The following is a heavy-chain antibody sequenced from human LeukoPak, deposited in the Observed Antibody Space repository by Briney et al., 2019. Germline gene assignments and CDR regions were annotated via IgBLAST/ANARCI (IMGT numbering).Heavy chain of an antibody. CDR3: ARAHGDYEYYFDY. Sequence: SETLSLTCTVSGYSISSGYYWGWIRQPPGKGLEWIGSIYHSGSTYYNPSLKSRVTISVDTSKNQFSLKLSFVTAADTAVYYCARAHGDYEYYFDYWGQGTLVTVSS. J-gene: IGHJ4*02. CDR1: GYSISSGYY. V-gene: IGHV4-38-2*02. CDR2: IYHSGST. D-gene: IGHD4-17*01.